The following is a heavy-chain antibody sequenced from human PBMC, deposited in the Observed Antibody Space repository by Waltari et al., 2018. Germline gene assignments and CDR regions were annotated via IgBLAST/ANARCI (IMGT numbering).Heavy chain of an antibody. J-gene: IGHJ4*02. CDR1: GFSLSNARLG. CDR3: ARKKGDGYNFLLDY. D-gene: IGHD5-12*01. Sequence: QVTLKESGPVLVKPTETLTLTCTVLGFSLSNARLGVSGSRQPPGKALEWLAHIFSNDEKSYSTSLKSRLTISKDTSKSQVVLTMTNMDPVDTATYYCARKKGDGYNFLLDYWGQGTLVTVSS. V-gene: IGHV2-26*01. CDR2: IFSNDEK.